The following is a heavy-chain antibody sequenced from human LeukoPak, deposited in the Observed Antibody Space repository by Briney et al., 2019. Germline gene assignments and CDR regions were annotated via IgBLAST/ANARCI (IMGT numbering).Heavy chain of an antibody. V-gene: IGHV1-69*04. CDR2: IIPILGIA. D-gene: IGHD2-15*01. J-gene: IGHJ5*02. CDR1: GGTFSSYA. Sequence: SVKVSCKASGGTFSSYAISWVRQAPGQGLEWMGRIIPILGIANYAQKFQGRVTITADKSTSIAYMELSSLRSEDTAVYYCARVESCSGGSCYFWFDPWGQGTLVTVSS. CDR3: ARVESCSGGSCYFWFDP.